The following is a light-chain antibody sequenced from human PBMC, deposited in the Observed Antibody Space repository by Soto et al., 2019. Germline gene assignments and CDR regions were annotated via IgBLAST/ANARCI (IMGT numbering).Light chain of an antibody. J-gene: IGKJ5*01. CDR2: DAS. V-gene: IGKV3D-20*01. Sequence: DIVLTQSPATLSLSPGERATLSCGASQSVSSSYLAWYQQKPCLAHRLLIDDASSRATGIPDRFSGSGSGTDFTLTISRLEPEDFAVYYCQQYGSSPSITFGQGTKVDIK. CDR3: QQYGSSPSIT. CDR1: QSVSSSY.